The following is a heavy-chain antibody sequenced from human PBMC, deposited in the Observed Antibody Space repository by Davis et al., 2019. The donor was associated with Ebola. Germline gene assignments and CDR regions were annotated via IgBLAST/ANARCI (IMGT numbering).Heavy chain of an antibody. J-gene: IGHJ5*02. CDR2: INPNSGDT. Sequence: ASVKVSCKASGYTFTGYYLHWVRQAPGQGLEWMGWINPNSGDTNYAQKFQGWVTMTRNTSITTAYMELNRLRSDDTAVYYCALFSGAYNWFDPWGQGTLVTVSS. D-gene: IGHD1-26*01. V-gene: IGHV1-2*04. CDR3: ALFSGAYNWFDP. CDR1: GYTFTGYY.